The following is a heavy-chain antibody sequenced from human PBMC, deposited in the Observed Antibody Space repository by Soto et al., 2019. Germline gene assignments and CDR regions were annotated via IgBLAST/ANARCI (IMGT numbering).Heavy chain of an antibody. CDR1: GYSVRSGCYY. D-gene: IGHD6-19*01. CDR3: AREEAAGHTHNWFDS. CDR2: INYNGNS. Sequence: XDPLSRNCPVSGYSVRSGCYYWTWIRQPPGKGLEWLGYINYNGNSNYNASLRGRVTISRDKSKNQFSLQLASLTAADTAVYYCAREEAAGHTHNWFDSWGQGTQVTVSS. V-gene: IGHV4-61*01. J-gene: IGHJ5*01.